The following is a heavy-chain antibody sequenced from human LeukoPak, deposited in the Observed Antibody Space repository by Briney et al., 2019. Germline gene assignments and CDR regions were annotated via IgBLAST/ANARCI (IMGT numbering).Heavy chain of an antibody. Sequence: GGSLRLSCAASGFTFSSNSMNWVRQAPGKGLEWISYISSSSSTIYYADSVKGRFIVSRGNAKKSLYLQMNSLRAEDTALYYCARSPYSSSSLDYWGQGTLVTVSS. CDR3: ARSPYSSSSLDY. V-gene: IGHV3-48*01. D-gene: IGHD6-6*01. CDR1: GFTFSSNS. CDR2: ISSSSSTI. J-gene: IGHJ4*02.